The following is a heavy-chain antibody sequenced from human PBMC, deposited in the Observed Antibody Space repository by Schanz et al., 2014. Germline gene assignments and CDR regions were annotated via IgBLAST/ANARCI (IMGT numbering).Heavy chain of an antibody. CDR2: VRNRRNSDII. J-gene: IGHJ4*02. CDR3: FSMHYGNSVY. V-gene: IGHV3-72*01. Sequence: EVRLVESGGGLVQPGGSLRLSCAASGFTFGTFWMSWVRQAPGKGLEWLGRVRNRRNSDIIEYAASVEGRFTISRDESKNSVYLQMNSLQTDDTAVYYCFSMHYGNSVYWGQGTLVTVSS. CDR1: GFTFGTFW. D-gene: IGHD1-7*01.